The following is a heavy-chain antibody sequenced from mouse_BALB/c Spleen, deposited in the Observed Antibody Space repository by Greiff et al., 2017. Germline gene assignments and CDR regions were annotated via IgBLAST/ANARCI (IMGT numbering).Heavy chain of an antibody. CDR3: AREGDYYGSTYAMDY. CDR2: IWAGGST. V-gene: IGHV2-9*02. J-gene: IGHJ4*01. D-gene: IGHD1-1*01. Sequence: VQLVESGPGLVAPSQSLSITCTVSGFSLTSYGVHWVRQPPGKGLEWLGVIWAGGSTNYNSALMSRLSISKDNSKSQVFLKMNSLQTDDTAMYYCAREGDYYGSTYAMDYWGQGTSVTVSS. CDR1: GFSLTSYG.